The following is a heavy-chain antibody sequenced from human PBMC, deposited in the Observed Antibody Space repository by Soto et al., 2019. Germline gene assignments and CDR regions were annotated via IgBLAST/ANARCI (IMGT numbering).Heavy chain of an antibody. D-gene: IGHD2-2*01. J-gene: IGHJ4*02. Sequence: QVQLVESGGGVVQPGRSLRLSCAASGFTFSSYGMHWVRQAPGKGREWVAVISYDGSNKYYADSVKGRFTISRDNSKNTLYLQMNSLRAEDTAVYYCAKALGQLLPYYFDYWGQGTLVTVSS. CDR2: ISYDGSNK. V-gene: IGHV3-30*18. CDR3: AKALGQLLPYYFDY. CDR1: GFTFSSYG.